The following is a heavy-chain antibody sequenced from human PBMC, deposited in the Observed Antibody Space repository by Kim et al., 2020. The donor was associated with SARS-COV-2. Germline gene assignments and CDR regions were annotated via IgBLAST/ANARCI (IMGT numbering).Heavy chain of an antibody. Sequence: YYTPSLKSRVAISVDTSKNQFSLKLSSVTAADTAVYYCAREATGGSGDYWGQGTLVTVSS. J-gene: IGHJ4*02. D-gene: IGHD2-8*02. CDR3: AREATGGSGDY. V-gene: IGHV4-39*07.